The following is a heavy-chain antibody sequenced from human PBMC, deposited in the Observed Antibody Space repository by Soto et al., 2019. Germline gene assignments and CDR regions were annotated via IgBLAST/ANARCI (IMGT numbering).Heavy chain of an antibody. V-gene: IGHV3-23*01. D-gene: IGHD3-9*01. CDR2: ISGSGGST. CDR3: AKDGNPIPYLTGYYRLGWFDP. CDR1: GFTFSSYA. J-gene: IGHJ5*02. Sequence: GGSLRLSCAASGFTFSSYAMSWVRQAPGKGLEWVSAISGSGGSTYYADSVEGRFTISRDNSKNTLYLQMNSLRAEDTAVYYCAKDGNPIPYLTGYYRLGWFDPWGQGTLVTVSS.